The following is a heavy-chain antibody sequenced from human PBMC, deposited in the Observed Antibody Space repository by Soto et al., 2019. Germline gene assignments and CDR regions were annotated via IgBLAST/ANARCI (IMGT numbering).Heavy chain of an antibody. CDR3: ARDRRYGSGSYFDYGMDV. CDR1: GGSISSYY. D-gene: IGHD3-10*01. V-gene: IGHV4-59*01. Sequence: SETLSLTCTVSGGSISSYYWSWIRQPPGKGLEWIGYIYYSGSTNYIPSLKSRVTISVDTSKNQFSLKLSSVTAADTAVHYCARDRRYGSGSYFDYGMDVWGQGTTVTVSS. J-gene: IGHJ6*02. CDR2: IYYSGST.